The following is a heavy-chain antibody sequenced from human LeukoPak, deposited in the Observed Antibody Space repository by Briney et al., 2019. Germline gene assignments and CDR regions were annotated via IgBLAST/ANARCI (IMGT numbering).Heavy chain of an antibody. Sequence: NPSETLSLTCTVSGGSISSSSYYWGWIRQPPGKGLEWIGSIYYSGSTNYNPSLKSRVTISVDTSKNQFSLKLSSVTAADTAVYYCARHYGGPDAFDIWGQGTMVTVSS. D-gene: IGHD4-23*01. J-gene: IGHJ3*02. CDR3: ARHYGGPDAFDI. CDR2: IYYSGST. V-gene: IGHV4-39*01. CDR1: GGSISSSSYY.